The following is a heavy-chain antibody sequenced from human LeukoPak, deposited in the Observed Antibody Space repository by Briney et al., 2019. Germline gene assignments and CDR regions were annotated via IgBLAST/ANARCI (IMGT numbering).Heavy chain of an antibody. CDR1: GGPISSGSYS. CDR2: IYHRGST. CDR3: ARGGYYYLDV. V-gene: IGHV4-30-2*01. J-gene: IGHJ6*03. Sequence: SETLSLTCLVSGGPISSGSYSWSWVRQPPGKGLEWIGYIYHRGSTYFNPSLKSRVTMSLDRSKNQFSLNLTSVTAADTAVYYCARGGYYYLDVWGKGTTVTVSS.